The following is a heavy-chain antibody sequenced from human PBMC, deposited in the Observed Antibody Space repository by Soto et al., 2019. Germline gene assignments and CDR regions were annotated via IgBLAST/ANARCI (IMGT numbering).Heavy chain of an antibody. CDR3: ARLQFGEGFDY. CDR1: GGSINGGGFS. D-gene: IGHD3-10*01. V-gene: IGHV4-30-2*01. Sequence: QLQLQESGSRLVKPSQTLSLTCAVSGGSINGGGFSWSWIRQPPGKGLEWIGYILHTGGTQYNPSLKSRVSMSVDKSKNQFSLHLTSVTAADTAVYYCARLQFGEGFDYWGQGALVTVSS. CDR2: ILHTGGT. J-gene: IGHJ4*02.